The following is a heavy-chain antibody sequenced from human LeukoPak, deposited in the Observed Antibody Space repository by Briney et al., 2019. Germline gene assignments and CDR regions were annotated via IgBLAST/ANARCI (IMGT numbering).Heavy chain of an antibody. D-gene: IGHD1-26*01. J-gene: IGHJ6*03. CDR1: GFTFSSYS. V-gene: IGHV3-21*01. CDR3: ARSNSGSYYVYYYYYMDV. Sequence: GGSLRLSCAASGFTFSSYSMNWVRQAPGKGLEWVSSISSSSSYIYYADSVEARFTISRDNANNSLYLQMNSLRAEDTAVYYCARSNSGSYYVYYYYYMDVWGKGTTVTVSS. CDR2: ISSSSSYI.